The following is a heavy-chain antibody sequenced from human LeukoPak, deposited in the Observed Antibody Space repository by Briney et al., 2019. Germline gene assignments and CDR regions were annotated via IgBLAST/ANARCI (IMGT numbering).Heavy chain of an antibody. D-gene: IGHD6-19*01. Sequence: GGSLRLSCAASGFSFSGYIMNWVRQAPGKGLEWVSFIGTSGNTIYYADSVKGRFTVSRDNAKNSLYLQMNSLRAEDTAVYYCARDQWLDYWGRGTLVRGSS. J-gene: IGHJ4*02. CDR2: IGTSGNTI. CDR3: ARDQWLDY. CDR1: GFSFSGYI. V-gene: IGHV3-48*01.